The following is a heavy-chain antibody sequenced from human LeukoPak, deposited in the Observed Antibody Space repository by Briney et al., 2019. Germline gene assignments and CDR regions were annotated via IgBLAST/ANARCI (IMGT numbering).Heavy chain of an antibody. D-gene: IGHD7-27*01. CDR2: LNLDGATT. V-gene: IGHV3-74*01. CDR1: GFIFSNHW. CDR3: ARESAGCYWG. Sequence: GGSLRLSCAVSGFIFSNHWMHWVRQAPGKGLVWVSCLNLDGATTSYADSVKGRFTSSRYNAKNPLYLQMNSLRVDDTAVYYCARESAGCYWGGGEGTLVTVSS. J-gene: IGHJ4*02.